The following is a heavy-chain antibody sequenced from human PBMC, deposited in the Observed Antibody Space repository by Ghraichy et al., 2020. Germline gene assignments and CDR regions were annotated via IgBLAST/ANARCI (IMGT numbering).Heavy chain of an antibody. J-gene: IGHJ5*02. CDR2: IYYSGST. CDR3: ARRVMESSWYPRGWFDP. D-gene: IGHD6-13*01. CDR1: GGSISSSSYY. V-gene: IGHV4-39*01. Sequence: SETLSLTCTVSGGSISSSSYYWGWIRQPPGKGLEWIGSIYYSGSTYYNPSLKSRVTISVDTSKNQFSLKLSSVTAADTAVYYCARRVMESSWYPRGWFDPWGQGTLVTVSS.